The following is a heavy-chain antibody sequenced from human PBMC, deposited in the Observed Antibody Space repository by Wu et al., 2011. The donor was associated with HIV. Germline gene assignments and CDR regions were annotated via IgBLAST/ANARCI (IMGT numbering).Heavy chain of an antibody. J-gene: IGHJ6*02. CDR1: GGTFSSYT. V-gene: IGHV1-69*14. D-gene: IGHD6-19*01. CDR3: ARAPVTGFYXYGMDV. CDR2: IIPIFGTA. Sequence: QVQLVQSGAEVRKPGSSVKVSCKASGGTFSSYTISWVRQAPGQGLEWMGGIIPIFGTANYAQKFQGRVTISADKSTSTAYMELTSLRSEDTAVYYCARAPVTGFYXYGMDVWGQGTTVTVSS.